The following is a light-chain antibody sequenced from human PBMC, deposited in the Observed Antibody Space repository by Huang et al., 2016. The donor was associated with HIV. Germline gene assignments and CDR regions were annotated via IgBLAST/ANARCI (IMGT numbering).Light chain of an antibody. CDR3: QQYNKWPPEYT. CDR1: QSVNTN. CDR2: AAS. Sequence: VMMSQSPATLAASPGERVTLSCGASQSVNTNLAWYQQKPGQPPRLRIYAASTRATGVPARFAGSGSGTEFTLTSDSLQSDDFAVYYWQQYNKWPPEYTFGQGTRLEIK. J-gene: IGKJ2*01. V-gene: IGKV3-15*01.